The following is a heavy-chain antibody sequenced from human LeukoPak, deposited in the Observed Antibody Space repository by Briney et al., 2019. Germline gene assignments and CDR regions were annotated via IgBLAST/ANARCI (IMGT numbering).Heavy chain of an antibody. D-gene: IGHD1-26*01. CDR3: ARDSHSLPGGP. V-gene: IGHV1-69*04. Sequence: EASVKVSCKASGGTFSSYAISWVRQAPGQGLEWMGRIIPILGIANYAQKFQGRVTITADKSTSTAYMELSSLRSEDTAVYYCARDSHSLPGGPWGQGTLVTVSS. J-gene: IGHJ5*02. CDR2: IIPILGIA. CDR1: GGTFSSYA.